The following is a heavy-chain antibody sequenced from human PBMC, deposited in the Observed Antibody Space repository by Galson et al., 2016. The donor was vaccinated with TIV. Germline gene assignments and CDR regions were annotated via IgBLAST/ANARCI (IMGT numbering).Heavy chain of an antibody. D-gene: IGHD4-11*01. CDR3: TRSPYSNYAPGGCYYFDF. CDR2: ILPIFGTT. V-gene: IGHV1-69*01. Sequence: VKVSCKASGGIFRNFAITWVRQAPGQGLEWMGVILPIFGTTNYARKFQGRVTITADEPAMTAYMELSSLRSYDTAVYYCTRSPYSNYAPGGCYYFDFWGQVTLVTVSS. J-gene: IGHJ4*02. CDR1: GGIFRNFA.